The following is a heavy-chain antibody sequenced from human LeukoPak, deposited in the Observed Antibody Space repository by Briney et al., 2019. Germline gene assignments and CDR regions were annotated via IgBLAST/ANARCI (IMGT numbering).Heavy chain of an antibody. V-gene: IGHV3-53*01. CDR2: IYSGGSK. CDR1: GFTVSSNY. D-gene: IGHD4-17*01. Sequence: QPGGSXRLSCAASGFTVSSNYMSWVRQAPGKGLEWVSVIYSGGSKYYADSVKGRFTISRDNSKNTLYLQMNSLRAEDTAVYYCDYGDYGVDYWGQGTLVTVSS. CDR3: DYGDYGVDY. J-gene: IGHJ4*02.